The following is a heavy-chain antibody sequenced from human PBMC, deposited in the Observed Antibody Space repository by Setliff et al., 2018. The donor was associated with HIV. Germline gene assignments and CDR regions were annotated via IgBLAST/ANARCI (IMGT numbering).Heavy chain of an antibody. CDR2: IYYTGST. J-gene: IGHJ4*02. D-gene: IGHD1-7*01. CDR3: ARVSSVIELQGGDYFDS. CDR1: GGSISTYF. Sequence: LSLTCTVSGGSISTYFWSWVRQTPGKGLEWIGYIYYTGSTSYNPSFRSRVTISVDTSKNQFSLMLDSVTAADTAVYYCARVSSVIELQGGDYFDSWGQGLLVTVSS. V-gene: IGHV4-59*01.